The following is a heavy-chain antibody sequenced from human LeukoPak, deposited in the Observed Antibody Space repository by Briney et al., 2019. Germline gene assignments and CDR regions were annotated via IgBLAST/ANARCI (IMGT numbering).Heavy chain of an antibody. V-gene: IGHV4-59*12. D-gene: IGHD5-24*01. Sequence: PSETLSLTCTVSGGSISTYYWSWIRQPPGKGLELIGYIHYSGSTNYNPSLKSRVTISLDTSKNQFSLRLSSVTAADTAVFYCARDLKDDYNYVDAFDIWGQGTMVTVSS. J-gene: IGHJ3*02. CDR3: ARDLKDDYNYVDAFDI. CDR1: GGSISTYY. CDR2: IHYSGST.